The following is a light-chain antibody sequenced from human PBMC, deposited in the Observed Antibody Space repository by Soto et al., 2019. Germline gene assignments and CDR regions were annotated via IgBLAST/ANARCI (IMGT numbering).Light chain of an antibody. V-gene: IGKV3-20*01. J-gene: IGKJ5*01. Sequence: EIVLTQSPATLSLSPGESATLSCRASQSVSSSYLAWYQQKPGQAPRLLIYGASSRATGIPDRFSGSGSGTNSPPTISMQEQEYFAEYCRQQDSSPITFGQGTRLEIK. CDR2: GAS. CDR3: QQDSSPIT. CDR1: QSVSSSY.